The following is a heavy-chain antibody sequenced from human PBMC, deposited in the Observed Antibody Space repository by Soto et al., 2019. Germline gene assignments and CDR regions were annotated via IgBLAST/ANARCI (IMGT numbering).Heavy chain of an antibody. CDR2: IKSKTDGGTT. J-gene: IGHJ4*02. CDR1: GFTVSKVW. V-gene: IGHV3-15*07. CDR3: TTGRDDLLY. Sequence: EVQLVESGGGLVKPGGSLRLSCAGSGFTVSKVWMNWGRQAPGKGLEWVGRIKSKTDGGTTDYAAAVKGRFTITRDDSKDTLYLQMNSLKTEDTAVYFCTTGRDDLLYWGQGTLVTVSS. D-gene: IGHD1-1*01.